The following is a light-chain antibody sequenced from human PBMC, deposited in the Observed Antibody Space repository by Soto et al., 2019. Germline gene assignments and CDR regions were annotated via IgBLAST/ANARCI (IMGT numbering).Light chain of an antibody. V-gene: IGKV3-11*01. CDR1: QSVSSY. Sequence: EIVLTQSPATLSLSPGDRATLSCRASQSVSSYLAWYQQNPGQAPRLLMYDTSTRATGIPARFSGSGSGTDFTLTISSLEPEDFAVYYCQQRSSWPLTFGGGTKVEIK. J-gene: IGKJ4*01. CDR3: QQRSSWPLT. CDR2: DTS.